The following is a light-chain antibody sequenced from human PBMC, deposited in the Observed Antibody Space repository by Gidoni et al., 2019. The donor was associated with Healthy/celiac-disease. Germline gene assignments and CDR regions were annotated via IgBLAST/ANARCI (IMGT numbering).Light chain of an antibody. Sequence: DIQITQSPSTLSASVGDRVTITCRASQSISSWLDWYQQKPGKAPKLLIYKASSLESGVPSRFSGSGSGTEFTLTISSLQPDDFATYYCQQYNSPWTFGQGTKVEIK. J-gene: IGKJ1*01. CDR3: QQYNSPWT. V-gene: IGKV1-5*03. CDR1: QSISSW. CDR2: KAS.